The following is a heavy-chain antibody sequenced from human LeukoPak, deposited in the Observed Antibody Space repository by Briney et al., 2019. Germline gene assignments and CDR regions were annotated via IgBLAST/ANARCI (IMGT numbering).Heavy chain of an antibody. J-gene: IGHJ6*03. Sequence: GESLKISCKGSGYSFTSYWIGWVRQMPGKGLEWMGIIYPGDSDTRYSPSFQGQVTISADKSISTAYLQWSSLKASDTAMYYCARQRGYCSSTSCRSGYMDVWGKGTTVTISS. V-gene: IGHV5-51*01. CDR1: GYSFTSYW. D-gene: IGHD2-2*01. CDR2: IYPGDSDT. CDR3: ARQRGYCSSTSCRSGYMDV.